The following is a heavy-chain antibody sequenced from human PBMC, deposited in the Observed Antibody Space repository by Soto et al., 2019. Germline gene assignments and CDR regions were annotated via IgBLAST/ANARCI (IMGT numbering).Heavy chain of an antibody. CDR1: GGTFSSYA. CDR2: VIPIFGTA. V-gene: IGHV1-69*13. CDR3: ARTNDCSSTSCYGGEGYYYYYGMDV. J-gene: IGHJ6*02. D-gene: IGHD2-2*01. Sequence: ASVKVSCKASGGTFSSYAISWVRQAPGQRLEWMGGVIPIFGTANYAQKFQGRVTITADESTSTAYMELSSLRSEDTAVYYCARTNDCSSTSCYGGEGYYYYYGMDVWGQGTTVNVSS.